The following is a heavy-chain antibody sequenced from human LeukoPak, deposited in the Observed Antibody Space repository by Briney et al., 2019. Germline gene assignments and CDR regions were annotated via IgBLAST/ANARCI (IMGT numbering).Heavy chain of an antibody. J-gene: IGHJ4*02. CDR3: ARDGYFDY. V-gene: IGHV1-18*01. CDR2: INPTNGNT. Sequence: ASVTVSFTGSGYTFTYGVGWVRQAPGQGLEWMGWINPTNGNTNYAQKLQGRVTMTTDTSTSTAYMELRSLRSDDTAVYYCARDGYFDYWGQGTLVTVSS. CDR1: GYTFTYG.